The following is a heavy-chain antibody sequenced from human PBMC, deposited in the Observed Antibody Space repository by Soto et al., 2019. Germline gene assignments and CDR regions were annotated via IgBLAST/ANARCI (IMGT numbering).Heavy chain of an antibody. Sequence: SETLSLTCTVSGGSISSGGYYWSWIRQHPGKGLEWIGYIYYSGSTYYNPSLKSRVTISVDTSKNQFSLKLSSVTAADTAVYYCARSHDSSGYYGVFWGQGTLVTVSS. CDR3: ARSHDSSGYYGVF. D-gene: IGHD3-22*01. CDR2: IYYSGST. J-gene: IGHJ4*02. V-gene: IGHV4-31*03. CDR1: GGSISSGGYY.